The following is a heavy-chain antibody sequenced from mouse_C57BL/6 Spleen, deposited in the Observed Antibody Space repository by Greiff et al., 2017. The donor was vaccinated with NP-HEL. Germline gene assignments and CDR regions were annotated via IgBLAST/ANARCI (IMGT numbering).Heavy chain of an antibody. J-gene: IGHJ2*01. D-gene: IGHD1-1*01. CDR3: ARGGDYGSSDY. V-gene: IGHV1-69*01. CDR1: GYTFTSYW. CDR2: IDPSDSYT. Sequence: QVQLQQPGAELVMPGASVKLSCKASGYTFTSYWMHWVKQRPGQGLEWIGEIDPSDSYTNYNQKFKGKSTLTVDKSSSPAYMQLSSLTSEDSAVYYCARGGDYGSSDYWGQGTTLTVSS.